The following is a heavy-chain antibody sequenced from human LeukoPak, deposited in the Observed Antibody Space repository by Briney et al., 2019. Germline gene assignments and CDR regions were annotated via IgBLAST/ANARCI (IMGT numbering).Heavy chain of an antibody. Sequence: PGGSLRLSCAASGFTFSTYGMHWVRQAPGKGLEWVAFIDYGGSYKYYAHSAKGRFTISRDNSRNTLYLQMNSLRVEDTAVYYCARTILPALDYWGQGTLVTVSS. V-gene: IGHV3-30*19. CDR2: IDYGGSYK. D-gene: IGHD2-2*01. CDR3: ARTILPALDY. CDR1: GFTFSTYG. J-gene: IGHJ4*02.